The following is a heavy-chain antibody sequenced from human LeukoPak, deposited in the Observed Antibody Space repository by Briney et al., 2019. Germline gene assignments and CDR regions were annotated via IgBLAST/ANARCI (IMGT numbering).Heavy chain of an antibody. J-gene: IGHJ5*02. Sequence: RASVKVSCEASGYTFTGYYMHWVRQAPGQGLEWMGIINPSGGSTSYAQKFQGRVTMTRDTSTSTVYMELSSLRSEDTAVYYCAREGWFGSGWFDPWGQGTLVTVSS. CDR1: GYTFTGYY. V-gene: IGHV1-46*01. CDR2: INPSGGST. D-gene: IGHD3-10*01. CDR3: AREGWFGSGWFDP.